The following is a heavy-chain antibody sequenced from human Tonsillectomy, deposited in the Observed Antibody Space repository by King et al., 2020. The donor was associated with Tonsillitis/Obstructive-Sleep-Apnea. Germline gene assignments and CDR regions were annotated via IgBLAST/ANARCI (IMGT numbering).Heavy chain of an antibody. D-gene: IGHD3-10*01. CDR2: ISGDGGST. CDR1: GFTFDDYA. Sequence: VQLVESGGGVVQPGGSLRLSCAASGFTFDDYAMHWVRKAPGRGLEWVSLISGDGGSTYFADSVKGRFTISRDNSKNSLYLQMNSLRTEDTALYYCAKDISYYGSGSYYNYCGQGTLVTVSP. V-gene: IGHV3-43*02. CDR3: AKDISYYGSGSYYNY. J-gene: IGHJ4*02.